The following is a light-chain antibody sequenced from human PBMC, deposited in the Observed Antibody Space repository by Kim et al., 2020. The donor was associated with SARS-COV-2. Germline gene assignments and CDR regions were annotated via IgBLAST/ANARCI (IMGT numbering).Light chain of an antibody. Sequence: GQRVTISCSGSSYNIGSNYLYWYQQLPGTAPKLLIYRNNQRPSGVPDRFSGSKSSTSASLAISGLRSEDEADSYCAAWDDSLSGPVFGGGTQLTVL. CDR2: RNN. CDR1: SYNIGSNY. J-gene: IGLJ3*02. CDR3: AAWDDSLSGPV. V-gene: IGLV1-47*01.